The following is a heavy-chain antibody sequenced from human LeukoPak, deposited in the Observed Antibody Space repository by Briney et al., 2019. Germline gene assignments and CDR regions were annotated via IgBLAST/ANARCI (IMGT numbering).Heavy chain of an antibody. CDR2: INPDGSQK. Sequence: GESLRLSCAASGFTFSGSWMNWVRQAPGRGLEWVANINPDGSQKRFVDSVMGRFTMSRDNAKNSLYPQMNSLRVEDTAVFYCAAWTDRGYNFWGQGTLVTVSS. D-gene: IGHD5-24*01. CDR1: GFTFSGSW. CDR3: AAWTDRGYNF. V-gene: IGHV3-7*01. J-gene: IGHJ4*02.